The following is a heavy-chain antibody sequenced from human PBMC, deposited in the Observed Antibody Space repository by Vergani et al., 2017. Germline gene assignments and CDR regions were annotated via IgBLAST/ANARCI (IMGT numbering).Heavy chain of an antibody. D-gene: IGHD3-10*01. CDR2: INHSGST. Sequence: QVQLQQWGAGLLKPSETLSLTCAVYGGSFSGYYWSWIRQPPGKGLEWIGEINHSGSTNYNPSLKSRVTISVDTSKNQFSLTLSSVTAADTAVYYCASTGRYYGSGSPARVADVWGQGTTVTVSS. J-gene: IGHJ6*02. CDR1: GGSFSGYY. CDR3: ASTGRYYGSGSPARVADV. V-gene: IGHV4-34*01.